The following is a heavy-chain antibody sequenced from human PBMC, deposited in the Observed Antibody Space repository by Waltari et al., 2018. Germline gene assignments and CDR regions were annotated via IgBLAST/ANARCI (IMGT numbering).Heavy chain of an antibody. V-gene: IGHV3-9*03. CDR3: AKGAVTGTTWYYFDH. CDR2: ISWNSDVI. D-gene: IGHD1-7*01. CDR1: GFTFDAYA. J-gene: IGHJ4*02. Sequence: EVQLVESGGGLVQPARSLRLSCAASGFTFDAYAMHWVRQDPEKGLDWVSGISWNSDVINYAESVKGRFTVSRDNAKSSLYLQMNSLRPEDMALYYCAKGAVTGTTWYYFDHWGQGTLVTVSS.